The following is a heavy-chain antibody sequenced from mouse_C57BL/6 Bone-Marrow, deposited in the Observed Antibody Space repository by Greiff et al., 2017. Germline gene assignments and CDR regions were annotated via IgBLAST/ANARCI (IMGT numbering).Heavy chain of an antibody. CDR2: IWWDDDK. CDR3: ARFITTVVHWYFDV. J-gene: IGHJ1*03. V-gene: IGHV8-8*01. CDR1: GFSLSTFGMG. D-gene: IGHD1-1*01. Sequence: QVTLKECGPGILQPSQTLSLTCSFSGFSLSTFGMGVGWIRQPSGKGLEWLAHIWWDDDKYYNPALKSRLTISKDTSKNQVFLKIANVDTADTATYYCARFITTVVHWYFDVWGTGTTVTVSS.